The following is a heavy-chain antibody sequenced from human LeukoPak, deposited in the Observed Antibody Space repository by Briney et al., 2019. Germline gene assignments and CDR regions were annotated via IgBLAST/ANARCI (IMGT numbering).Heavy chain of an antibody. CDR2: IYTSRST. CDR1: GGSISSYY. CDR3: ARGPVTIFGVVIIPDYFDY. V-gene: IGHV4-4*07. Sequence: SETLSLTCTVSGGSISSYYWSWIRQPAGKGLEWIGRIYTSRSTNYNPSLKSRVTISVDKSKNQFSLKLSSVTAADTAVYYCARGPVTIFGVVIIPDYFDYWGQGTLVTVSS. D-gene: IGHD3-3*01. J-gene: IGHJ4*02.